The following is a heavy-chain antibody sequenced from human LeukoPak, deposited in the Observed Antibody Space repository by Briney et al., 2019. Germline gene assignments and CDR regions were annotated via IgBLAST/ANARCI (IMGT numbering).Heavy chain of an antibody. D-gene: IGHD3-10*01. J-gene: IGHJ6*03. Sequence: PGGSLRLSCAASKFTFSTFSMSWVRQAPGRGLEWVSSISGSGGYTYYADSVKGRFTISRDNSKNTLFLQMNSLRAEDTAVYYCAGGGFGEACYYYYYMDVWGKGTTVTVSS. CDR2: ISGSGGYT. V-gene: IGHV3-23*01. CDR3: AGGGFGEACYYYYYMDV. CDR1: KFTFSTFS.